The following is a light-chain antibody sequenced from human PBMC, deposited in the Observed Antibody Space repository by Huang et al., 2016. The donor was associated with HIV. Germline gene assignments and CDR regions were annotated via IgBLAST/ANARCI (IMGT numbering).Light chain of an antibody. Sequence: IQMTQSPSSLSASLGDRVTITCRASQGIGNSLAWYQQKPAKAPRRLLYATSTLESGVPARFSGSGSGTHYTLTINTLQPEDIASYYCQQYHSLPWTFGQGTKVEIK. CDR1: QGIGNS. CDR3: QQYHSLPWT. J-gene: IGKJ1*01. CDR2: ATS. V-gene: IGKV1-NL1*01.